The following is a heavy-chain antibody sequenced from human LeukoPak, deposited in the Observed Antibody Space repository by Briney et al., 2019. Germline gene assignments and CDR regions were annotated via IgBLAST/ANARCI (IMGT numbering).Heavy chain of an antibody. D-gene: IGHD3-16*02. CDR1: GGSISSGDYY. J-gene: IGHJ4*02. V-gene: IGHV4-30-4*08. CDR3: ARLLNSYVWGSYLDY. Sequence: SQTLSLTCTVSGGSISSGDYYWSWIRQPPGKGLEWIGYIYYSGSTYYIPSLKSRVTISVDTSKNQFSLKLSSVTAADTAVYYCARLLNSYVWGSYLDYWGQGTLVTVSS. CDR2: IYYSGST.